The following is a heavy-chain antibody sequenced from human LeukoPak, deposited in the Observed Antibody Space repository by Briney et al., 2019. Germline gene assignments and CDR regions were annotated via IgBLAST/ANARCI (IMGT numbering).Heavy chain of an antibody. CDR3: ARNVLRFLEWLSPLDY. V-gene: IGHV1-69*05. Sequence: SVKVSCKASGGTFISYAISWVRQAPGQGLEWMGRIIPIFGTANYAQKFQGRVTITTDESTSTAYMELSSLRSEDTAVYYCARNVLRFLEWLSPLDYWGQGILVTVSS. J-gene: IGHJ4*02. CDR1: GGTFISYA. D-gene: IGHD3-3*01. CDR2: IIPIFGTA.